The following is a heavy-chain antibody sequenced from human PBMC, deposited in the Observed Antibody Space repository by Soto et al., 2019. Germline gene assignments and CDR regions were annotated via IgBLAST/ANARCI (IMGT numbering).Heavy chain of an antibody. Sequence: GGSLRLSCAASGFAFSTYGMTWVRQAPGKGLEWVSAISANGHSTYYADSVKGRFTISRDNSKNTLYLQMKSLRAEDTAVYYCARDTYYDILTGYYNYYYYMDVWGKGTTVTVSS. CDR1: GFAFSTYG. CDR2: ISANGHST. D-gene: IGHD3-9*01. V-gene: IGHV3-23*01. CDR3: ARDTYYDILTGYYNYYYYMDV. J-gene: IGHJ6*03.